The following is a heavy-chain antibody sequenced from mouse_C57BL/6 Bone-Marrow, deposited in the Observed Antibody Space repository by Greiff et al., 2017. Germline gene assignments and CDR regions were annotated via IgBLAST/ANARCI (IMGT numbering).Heavy chain of an antibody. CDR1: GYTFTDYY. CDR2: INPNNGGT. J-gene: IGHJ2*01. Sequence: EVQPQQSGPELVKPGASVKISCKASGYTFTDYYMNWVKQSHGKSLEWIGDINPNNGGTSYNQKFKGKATLTVDKSSSTAYMELRSLTSEDSAVYYCARDYYGSSYFDYWGQGTTLTVSS. CDR3: ARDYYGSSYFDY. V-gene: IGHV1-26*01. D-gene: IGHD1-1*01.